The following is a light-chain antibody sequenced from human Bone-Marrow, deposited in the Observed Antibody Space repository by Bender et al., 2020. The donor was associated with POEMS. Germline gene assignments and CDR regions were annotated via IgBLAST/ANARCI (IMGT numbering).Light chain of an antibody. V-gene: IGLV1-44*01. CDR1: NSNIGTNA. J-gene: IGLJ3*02. CDR2: SDN. CDR3: AAWDAGLSGGV. Sequence: QSVLTQPPSASGTPGQRVTISCSGSNSNIGTNAVNWYQPFPGAAPHLLIYSDNHRTSGVPDRFYAFKSGTSASLAISGRQAEDEADYDCAAWDAGLSGGVFGGGTKLTV.